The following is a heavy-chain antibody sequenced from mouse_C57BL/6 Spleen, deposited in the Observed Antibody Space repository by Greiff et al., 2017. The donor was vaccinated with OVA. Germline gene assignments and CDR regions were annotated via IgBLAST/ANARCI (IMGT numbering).Heavy chain of an antibody. D-gene: IGHD2-4*01. J-gene: IGHJ4*01. Sequence: VQLQQSGAELAKPGASVKLSCKASGYTFTSYWMPWVKQRPGQGLEWIGYINPSSGYTKYNQKFKDKATLTADKSSSTAYMHLSSLTYEDSAVYYGERKEGSTMRTPRAMDYWGQGNPVTVSA. CDR3: ERKEGSTMRTPRAMDY. V-gene: IGHV1-7*01. CDR2: INPSSGYT. CDR1: GYTFTSYW.